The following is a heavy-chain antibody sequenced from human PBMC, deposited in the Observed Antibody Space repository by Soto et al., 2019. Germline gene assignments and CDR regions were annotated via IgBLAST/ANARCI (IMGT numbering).Heavy chain of an antibody. V-gene: IGHV3-23*01. CDR2: ISGSGGST. D-gene: IGHD2-15*01. CDR3: AKVLGYCSGGSCWYFDY. J-gene: IGHJ4*02. Sequence: EVQLLESGGGLVQPGGSLRLSCAASGFTFSSYAMSWVRQAPGKGLEWVSAISGSGGSTYYADSVKGRFTISRDNSKDTLYLQINSLRAEDTAVYYCAKVLGYCSGGSCWYFDYWGQGTLVTVSS. CDR1: GFTFSSYA.